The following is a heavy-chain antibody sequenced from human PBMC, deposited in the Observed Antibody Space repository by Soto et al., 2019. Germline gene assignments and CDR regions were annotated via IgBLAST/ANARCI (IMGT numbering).Heavy chain of an antibody. CDR1: EFTFSNYA. CDR2: ISDSGGST. V-gene: IGHV3-23*01. CDR3: AWEEYYYDSSGYYFGGLFDY. D-gene: IGHD3-22*01. Sequence: GGSLRLSCAASEFTFSNYAVSWVRQAPGKGLEWVSSISDSGGSTYYADSVKGRFTISRDNSKNTLYLQMNSLRAEDTAVYYCAWEEYYYDSSGYYFGGLFDYWGQGTLVTVSS. J-gene: IGHJ4*02.